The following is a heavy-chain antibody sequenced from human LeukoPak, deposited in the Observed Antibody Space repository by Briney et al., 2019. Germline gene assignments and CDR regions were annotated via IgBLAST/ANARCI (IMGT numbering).Heavy chain of an antibody. V-gene: IGHV3-23*01. CDR1: RVTFSSSA. D-gene: IGHD6-19*01. CDR2: ISASGDRT. CDR3: VRAQYSSDT. J-gene: IGHJ5*02. Sequence: PGGSLRLSCAASRVTFSSSAMSWVRRAPGKGLECVSTISASGDRTYYADSVKGRFTISRDNSENTLYLQMNSLRAEDTAVYFCVRAQYSSDTWGQGTLVTVSS.